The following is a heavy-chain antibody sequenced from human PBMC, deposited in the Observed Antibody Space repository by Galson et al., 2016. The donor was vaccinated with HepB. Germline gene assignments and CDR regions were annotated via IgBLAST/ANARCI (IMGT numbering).Heavy chain of an antibody. V-gene: IGHV1-18*01. Sequence: VRQAPGQGLAWMGWISPYNGNTKYEQKFQDRVTMTTDTSTTTAYMDMRSLRSDDTAVYFCARGDDFWSGYSPYNFWGRGTLVTVSS. CDR3: ARGDDFWSGYSPYNF. D-gene: IGHD3-3*01. CDR2: ISPYNGNT. J-gene: IGHJ4*02.